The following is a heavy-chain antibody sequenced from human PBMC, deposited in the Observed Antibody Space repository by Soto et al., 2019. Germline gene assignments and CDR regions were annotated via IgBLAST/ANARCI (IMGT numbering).Heavy chain of an antibody. CDR1: GGSISSSSYC. Sequence: SETLSLTCTVSGGSISSSSYCWGWIRQPPGKGLEWIASIYYSGSTYYNPSLKSRVTISVDTSKNQFSLKLNSVTAADTAVYYCARLSSDYGDYYFDYWGQGTLVTVSS. V-gene: IGHV4-39*01. J-gene: IGHJ4*02. D-gene: IGHD4-17*01. CDR2: IYYSGST. CDR3: ARLSSDYGDYYFDY.